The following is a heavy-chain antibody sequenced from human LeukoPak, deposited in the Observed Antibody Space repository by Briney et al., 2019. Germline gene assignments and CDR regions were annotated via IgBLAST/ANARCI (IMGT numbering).Heavy chain of an antibody. D-gene: IGHD4-17*01. Sequence: ASVKVSCKASGYTFTGYYMHWVRQAPGQGLEWMGIINPSGGSTSYAQKFQGRVTMTRDTSTSTVYMELSSLRSEDTAVYYCASSLDGAGSDYSGQGTLVTVSS. J-gene: IGHJ4*02. V-gene: IGHV1-46*01. CDR2: INPSGGST. CDR3: ASSLDGAGSDY. CDR1: GYTFTGYY.